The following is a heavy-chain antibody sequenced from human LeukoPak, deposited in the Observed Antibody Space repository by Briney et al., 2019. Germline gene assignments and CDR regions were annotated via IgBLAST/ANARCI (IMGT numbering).Heavy chain of an antibody. CDR2: IRYDGTNK. Sequence: PGGSLRLSCAASGFTFSSYGIHWVRQAPGKGLEWVAFIRYDGTNKYYADSVKGRFTISRDNSKNTLYLQMNSLRAEDTAVYYCAKDLISRVAGTDAFDIWGQGTVVTVSS. CDR3: AKDLISRVAGTDAFDI. V-gene: IGHV3-30*02. J-gene: IGHJ3*02. CDR1: GFTFSSYG. D-gene: IGHD6-19*01.